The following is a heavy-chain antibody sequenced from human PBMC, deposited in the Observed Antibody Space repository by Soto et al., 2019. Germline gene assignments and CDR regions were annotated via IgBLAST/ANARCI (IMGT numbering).Heavy chain of an antibody. CDR2: ISGSGGST. V-gene: IGHV3-23*01. D-gene: IGHD2-15*01. CDR3: AKDTRRTYCSGGSCFWGGWDVLYYYYGMDV. J-gene: IGHJ6*02. Sequence: PGGSLRLSCAASGFTFSSYAMSWVRQAPGKGLEWVSAISGSGGSTYYADSVKGRFTISRDNSKNTLYLQMNSLRAEDTAVYYCAKDTRRTYCSGGSCFWGGWDVLYYYYGMDVWGQGTTVTVSS. CDR1: GFTFSSYA.